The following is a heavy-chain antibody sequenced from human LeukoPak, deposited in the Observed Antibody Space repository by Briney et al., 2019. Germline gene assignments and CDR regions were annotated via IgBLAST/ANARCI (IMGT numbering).Heavy chain of an antibody. D-gene: IGHD3-22*01. CDR2: ISSSSSTI. CDR1: GFTFSSYS. V-gene: IGHV3-48*02. J-gene: IGHJ6*02. CDR3: ASIGYYYDSSGYPNVYYGMDV. Sequence: GGSLRLSCAASGFTFSSYSMNWVRQAPGKGLEWVSYISSSSSTIYYADSVKGRFTISRDNAKNSLYLQMNSLRDEDTAVYYCASIGYYYDSSGYPNVYYGMDVWGQGTTATVSS.